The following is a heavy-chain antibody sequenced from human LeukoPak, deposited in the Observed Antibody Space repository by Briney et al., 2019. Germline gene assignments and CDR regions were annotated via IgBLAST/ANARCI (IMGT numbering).Heavy chain of an antibody. CDR3: AVATTVLPSAFDM. CDR2: IFPAYSDT. Sequence: GESLKISCKASGYRFTIYWIGWVRQMPGKGLEWMGIIFPAYSDTRYSPSFQGQVTISADKSINTAYLQWSSLKASDTAKYYCAVATTVLPSAFDMWGQGTMVTVSS. CDR1: GYRFTIYW. J-gene: IGHJ3*02. D-gene: IGHD4-17*01. V-gene: IGHV5-51*01.